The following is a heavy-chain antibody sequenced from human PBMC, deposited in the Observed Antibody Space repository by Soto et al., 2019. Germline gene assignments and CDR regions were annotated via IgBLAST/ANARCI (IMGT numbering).Heavy chain of an antibody. Sequence: SETLSLTCTVSGGPISSYYWSWIRQPPGKGLEWIGYIYYSGSTNYNPSLKSRVTISVDTSKNQFSLKLSSVTAADTAVYYCARDSDSSSYDYWGQGTLVTVSS. V-gene: IGHV4-59*01. CDR3: ARDSDSSSYDY. CDR1: GGPISSYY. D-gene: IGHD6-6*01. J-gene: IGHJ4*02. CDR2: IYYSGST.